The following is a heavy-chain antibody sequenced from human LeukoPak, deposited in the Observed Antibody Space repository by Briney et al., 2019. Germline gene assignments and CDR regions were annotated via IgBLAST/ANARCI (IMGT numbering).Heavy chain of an antibody. CDR3: ARAAEMATPVDY. CDR2: IYSGGST. D-gene: IGHD5-24*01. J-gene: IGHJ4*02. V-gene: IGHV3-66*01. Sequence: GGSLRLSCAASGFTFSDYWMNWVRQAPGKGLEWVSVIYSGGSTYYADSVKGRFTISRDNSKNTLYLQMNSLRAEDTAVYYCARAAEMATPVDYWGRGTLVTVSS. CDR1: GFTFSDYW.